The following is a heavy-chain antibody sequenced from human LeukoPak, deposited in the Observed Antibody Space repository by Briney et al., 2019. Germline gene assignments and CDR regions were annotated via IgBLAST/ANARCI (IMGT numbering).Heavy chain of an antibody. V-gene: IGHV5-51*01. D-gene: IGHD3-22*01. J-gene: IGHJ4*02. Sequence: GESLKISCKGSGYIFTGYWIGWVRQMPGKGQEWMGIIYPGGSDTRYSPSFQGQVTISADKSSSTAYLQWNSLRASDTAMCYCARHQYYYDSRAYYIDFWGQGTLVTVSS. CDR2: IYPGGSDT. CDR1: GYIFTGYW. CDR3: ARHQYYYDSRAYYIDF.